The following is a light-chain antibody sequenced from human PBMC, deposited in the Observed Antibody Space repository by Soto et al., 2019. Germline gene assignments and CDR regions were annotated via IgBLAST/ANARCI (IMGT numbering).Light chain of an antibody. CDR2: IND. J-gene: IGLJ1*01. CDR1: SSNIGDNP. Sequence: QSVLTQPPSASGTPGQRITISCSGSSSNIGDNPVNWYQQLPGAAPKLLIYINDQRPSGVPDRFSGSKSGTSASLAISGLQPEDEADYYCAAWDESLNALFGTWTKVTVL. CDR3: AAWDESLNAL. V-gene: IGLV1-44*01.